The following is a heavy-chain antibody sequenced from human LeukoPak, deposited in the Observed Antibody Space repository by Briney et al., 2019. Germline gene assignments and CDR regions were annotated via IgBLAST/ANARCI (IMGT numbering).Heavy chain of an antibody. J-gene: IGHJ4*02. CDR2: INTDGSNT. CDR3: AKGYSSSWYANDY. D-gene: IGHD6-13*01. Sequence: GGSLRLSCAASGFTFSSYWMYWVRQAPGKGLVWVSRINTDGSNTYYADSVQGRFTISRDNAKYTLYLQMNSLRAEDTAVYYCAKGYSSSWYANDYWGQGTLVTVSS. V-gene: IGHV3-74*01. CDR1: GFTFSSYW.